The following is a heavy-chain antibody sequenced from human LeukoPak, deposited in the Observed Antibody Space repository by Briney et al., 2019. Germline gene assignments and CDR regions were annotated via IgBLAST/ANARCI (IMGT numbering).Heavy chain of an antibody. CDR3: ARYSGTFSNSYFDC. J-gene: IGHJ4*02. CDR1: GFTVSSND. V-gene: IGHV3-66*01. CDR2: IYSGRST. Sequence: PGGSLRLPCAASGFTVSSNDMSWVRQAPGKGLEWVSLIYSGRSTYYADSVKGRFIISRDNSKNTLYLQMNSLRAEDTAVYYCARYSGTFSNSYFDCWGQGTLVTVSS. D-gene: IGHD1-26*01.